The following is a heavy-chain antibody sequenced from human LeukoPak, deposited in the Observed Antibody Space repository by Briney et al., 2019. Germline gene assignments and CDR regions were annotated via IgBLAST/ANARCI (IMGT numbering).Heavy chain of an antibody. CDR2: INHSGST. Sequence: SQTLSLTCAVYGGSFSGYYWSWIRQPPGKGLEWIGEINHSGSTNYNPSLKSRVTISVDTSKNQFSLKLSSVTAADTAVYYCARARLNYWGQGTLVTVSS. V-gene: IGHV4-34*01. CDR1: GGSFSGYY. J-gene: IGHJ4*02. CDR3: ARARLNY.